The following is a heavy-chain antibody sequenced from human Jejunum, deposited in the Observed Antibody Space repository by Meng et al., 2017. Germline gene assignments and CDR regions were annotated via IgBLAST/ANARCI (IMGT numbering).Heavy chain of an antibody. CDR2: IMPDSGYS. Sequence: QVHLVQSGGEVTKPGVAVKVSCQAFGDTFGGYYVNWVRQAPGQGLEYMGRIMPDSGYSTYVQRFQDRVTMTTDTSISTVYMELSRLTSDDTAVYYCASHQRGFDIDTAPNWGQGTLVTVSS. V-gene: IGHV1-2*06. J-gene: IGHJ4*02. CDR3: ASHQRGFDIDTAPN. CDR1: GDTFGGYY. D-gene: IGHD2-2*01.